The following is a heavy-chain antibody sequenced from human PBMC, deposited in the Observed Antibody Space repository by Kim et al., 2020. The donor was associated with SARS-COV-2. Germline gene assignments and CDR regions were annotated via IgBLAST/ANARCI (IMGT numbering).Heavy chain of an antibody. CDR3: ARGDYDILTGYYFNFDY. Sequence: SVKVSCKASGGTFSSYAISWVRQAPGQGLEWMGGIIPIFGTANYAQKFQGRVTITADKSTSTAYMELSSLRSEDTAVYYCARGDYDILTGYYFNFDYWGQGTLVTVSS. CDR1: GGTFSSYA. D-gene: IGHD3-9*01. V-gene: IGHV1-69*06. J-gene: IGHJ4*02. CDR2: IIPIFGTA.